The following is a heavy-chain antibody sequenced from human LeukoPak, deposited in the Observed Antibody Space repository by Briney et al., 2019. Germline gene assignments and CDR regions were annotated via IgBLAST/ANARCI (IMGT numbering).Heavy chain of an antibody. J-gene: IGHJ4*02. Sequence: PSETLSLTCTVSGGSISSSSYYWGWIRQPPGKGLEWIGSIYYSGSTYYNPSLKSRVTISVDTSKNQFSLKLSSVTAADTAVYYCARDFRWRGYYGSGSYYDYWGQGTLVTVSS. D-gene: IGHD3-10*01. CDR2: IYYSGST. V-gene: IGHV4-39*02. CDR1: GGSISSSSYY. CDR3: ARDFRWRGYYGSGSYYDY.